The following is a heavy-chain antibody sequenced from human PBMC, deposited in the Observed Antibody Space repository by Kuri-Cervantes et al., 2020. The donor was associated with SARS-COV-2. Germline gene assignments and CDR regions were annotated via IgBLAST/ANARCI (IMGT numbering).Heavy chain of an antibody. CDR1: GFIVSSSY. CDR3: ARSCTYARCSEYFQH. V-gene: IGHV3-66*02. J-gene: IGHJ1*01. Sequence: GGSLRLSCAASGFIVSSSYMSWVRQAPGKGLEWVSIIYAGGGTYYADSVKGQFTISRDISKNTVFLQRNRLRPEDTAVYYCARSCTYARCSEYFQHWGQGTLVTVSS. CDR2: IYAGGGT. D-gene: IGHD2-8*01.